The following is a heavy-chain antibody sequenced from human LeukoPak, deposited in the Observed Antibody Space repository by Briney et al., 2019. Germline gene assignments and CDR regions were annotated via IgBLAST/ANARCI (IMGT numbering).Heavy chain of an antibody. CDR3: ARELQYGYSSSGYYYMDV. D-gene: IGHD6-13*01. CDR1: GGTFSSYA. Sequence: GASVKVSCKASGGTFSSYAISWVRQAPGQGLEWMGGIIPIFGTANYAQKFQGRVTITAVESTSTAYMELSSLRSEDTAVYYYARELQYGYSSSGYYYMDVWGKGTTVTVSS. J-gene: IGHJ6*03. CDR2: IIPIFGTA. V-gene: IGHV1-69*01.